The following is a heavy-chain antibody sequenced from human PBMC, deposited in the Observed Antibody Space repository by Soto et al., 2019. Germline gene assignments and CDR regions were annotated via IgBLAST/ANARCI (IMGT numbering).Heavy chain of an antibody. CDR3: ARDLNCISTSCYEYYYYGMDV. V-gene: IGHV1-8*01. J-gene: IGHJ6*02. Sequence: ASVKVSCKASGYTFTSYDINWVRQATGQGLEWMGWMNPNSGNTDYAQKFQGRVTITANESTSTAYMELSSLRSEDTAVYYCARDLNCISTSCYEYYYYGMDVWGQGTTVTVSS. CDR2: MNPNSGNT. CDR1: GYTFTSYD. D-gene: IGHD2-2*01.